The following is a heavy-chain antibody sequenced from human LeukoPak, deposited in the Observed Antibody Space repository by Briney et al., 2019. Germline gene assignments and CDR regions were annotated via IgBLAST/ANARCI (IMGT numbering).Heavy chain of an antibody. Sequence: ASVTVSCKASGYTFTSYGISWVRQAPGQGLEWMGWISAYNGNTNYAQKLQGRVTITTDTSTSTAYMELRSLRSDDTAVYYCAREGVGPSCYDYWGQGTLVTVSS. V-gene: IGHV1-18*01. D-gene: IGHD2-2*01. CDR1: GYTFTSYG. CDR2: ISAYNGNT. CDR3: AREGVGPSCYDY. J-gene: IGHJ4*02.